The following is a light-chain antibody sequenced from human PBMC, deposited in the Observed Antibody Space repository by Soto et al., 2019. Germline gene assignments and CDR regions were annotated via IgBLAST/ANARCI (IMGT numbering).Light chain of an antibody. V-gene: IGLV1-47*01. CDR3: ASWDTRLSGWV. Sequence: QSVLTQPPSASGTPGQRVTISCSGSSSNIGSNFVYWFQQFPGTAPKLLIDMNNQRPSGVPDRFSGAKSGTSASLAISGLRSEDEADYYCASWDTRLSGWVFGGGTKVTVL. CDR2: MNN. CDR1: SSNIGSNF. J-gene: IGLJ3*02.